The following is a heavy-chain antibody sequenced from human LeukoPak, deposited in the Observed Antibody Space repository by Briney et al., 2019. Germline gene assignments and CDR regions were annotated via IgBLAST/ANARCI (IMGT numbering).Heavy chain of an antibody. V-gene: IGHV3-43*01. J-gene: IGHJ4*02. D-gene: IGHD2-15*01. CDR2: IRWDGGST. CDR1: GFTFDDYT. CDR3: AKFSRATDSY. Sequence: GGSLRLSCAASGFTFDDYTMHWVRQAPGKGLEWVSLIRWDGGSTYYADSVKGRFTISRDNSKNSLYLQMNSLRAEDTAVYYCAKFSRATDSYWGQGTLVTVSS.